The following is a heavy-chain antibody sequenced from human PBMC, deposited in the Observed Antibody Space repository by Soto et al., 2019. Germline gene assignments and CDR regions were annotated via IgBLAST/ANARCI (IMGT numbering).Heavy chain of an antibody. CDR2: MNPNSGNT. J-gene: IGHJ4*02. CDR1: GYTFTSYD. CDR3: ARGPYDYIWGSYRYPAPDY. Sequence: GASVKVSCKASGYTFTSYDINWVRQATGQGLEWMGWMNPNSGNTGYAQKFQGRVTMTRNTSISTAYMELSSLRSEDTAVYYCARGPYDYIWGSYRYPAPDYWGQGTLVIVSS. V-gene: IGHV1-8*01. D-gene: IGHD3-16*02.